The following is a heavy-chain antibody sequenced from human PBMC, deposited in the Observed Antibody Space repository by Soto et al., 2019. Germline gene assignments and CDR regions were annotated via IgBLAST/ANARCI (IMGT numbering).Heavy chain of an antibody. CDR2: INPNSGGT. J-gene: IGHJ4*02. CDR3: AREWSYSRSSSYFDH. V-gene: IGHV1-2*02. Sequence: ASVPVSCKASGYSFTGYYMHWVRQAPGQGLEWMGWINPNSGGTNYAQKLQGRVTMTRDTSISTAYMELSRLRSDDTAVYYCAREWSYSRSSSYFDHWGQGTLVTVSS. D-gene: IGHD6-6*01. CDR1: GYSFTGYY.